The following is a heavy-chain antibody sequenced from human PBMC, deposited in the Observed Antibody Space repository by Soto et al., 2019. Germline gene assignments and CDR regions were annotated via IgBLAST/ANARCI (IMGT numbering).Heavy chain of an antibody. V-gene: IGHV3-53*01. Sequence: PGGSLRLSCAASGFNVSSNSMNWVRQAPGKGLEWLSLIHSDANTKYADSVKGRFTISRDSSENKSYLQMNSLRAEDTGVYYCARHVWLESWGQGTLVTVSS. CDR2: IHSDANT. CDR3: ARHVWLES. CDR1: GFNVSSNS. J-gene: IGHJ5*01.